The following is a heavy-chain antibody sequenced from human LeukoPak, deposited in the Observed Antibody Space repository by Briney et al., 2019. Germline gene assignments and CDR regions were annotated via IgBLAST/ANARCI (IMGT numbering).Heavy chain of an antibody. D-gene: IGHD3-16*01. CDR1: GFTFSSYS. J-gene: IGHJ4*02. V-gene: IGHV3-23*01. Sequence: GGSLRLSCAASGFTFSSYSMNWVRQAPGKGLEWVSSISGSGGSTYYADSVKGRFTISRDNSKNTLYLQMNSLRAEDTAVYYCAKGRLIWGSIDYWGQGTLVTVSS. CDR2: ISGSGGST. CDR3: AKGRLIWGSIDY.